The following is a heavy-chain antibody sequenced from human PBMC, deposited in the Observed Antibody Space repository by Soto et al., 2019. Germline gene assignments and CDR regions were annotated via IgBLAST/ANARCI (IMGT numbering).Heavy chain of an antibody. J-gene: IGHJ4*02. CDR3: ARDHYYDSSGYPTPLDY. D-gene: IGHD3-22*01. Sequence: PGGSLRLSCAASGFTFSSYGMHWVRQAPGKGLEWVAVIWYDGSNKYFADSVKGRFIISRDNSKNTLYLQMNSLRAEDTVFYFCARDHYYDSSGYPTPLDYWGQGTLVTVSS. CDR1: GFTFSSYG. V-gene: IGHV3-33*01. CDR2: IWYDGSNK.